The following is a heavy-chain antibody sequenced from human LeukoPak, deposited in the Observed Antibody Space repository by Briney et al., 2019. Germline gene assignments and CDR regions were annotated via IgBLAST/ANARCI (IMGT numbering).Heavy chain of an antibody. CDR1: GFTFSSDW. V-gene: IGHV3-7*01. CDR2: VNADGSDT. CDR3: VRWGVTAGMQD. Sequence: GGSLRLSCGASGFTFSSDWMGWVRQAPGKGLEWVANVNADGSDTYHVDSVKGRFTISRSNAKKSLFLQMNSLRVEDTALYYCVRWGVTAGMQDWGQGTLITVS. J-gene: IGHJ1*01. D-gene: IGHD6-19*01.